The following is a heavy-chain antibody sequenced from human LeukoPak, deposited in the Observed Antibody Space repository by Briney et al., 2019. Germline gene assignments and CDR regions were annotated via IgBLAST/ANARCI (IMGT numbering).Heavy chain of an antibody. V-gene: IGHV4-4*02. J-gene: IGHJ4*02. D-gene: IGHD3-10*01. CDR2: IFHSGST. CDR3: ARRTYYGSGSYNPEGYFDY. CDR1: SGSIFSSNW. Sequence: SETLSLTCAVSSGSIFSSNWWSWVRQPPGKGLEWIGQIFHSGSTSYSPSFQGQVTISADKSISTAYLQWSSLKASDTAMYYCARRTYYGSGSYNPEGYFDYWGQGTLVTVSS.